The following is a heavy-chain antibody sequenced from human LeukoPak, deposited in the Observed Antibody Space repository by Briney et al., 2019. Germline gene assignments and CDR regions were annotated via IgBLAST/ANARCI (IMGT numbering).Heavy chain of an antibody. CDR3: ARSRPSPAAMPAEYYYYYGMDV. V-gene: IGHV3-48*01. CDR2: TSSSSSTI. Sequence: GGSLRLSCAASGFTFSSYSMNWVRQAPGKGLEWVSYTSSSSSTIYYADSVKGRFTISRDNAKNSLYLQMNSLRAEDTAVYYCARSRPSPAAMPAEYYYYYGMDVWGQGTTVTVSS. CDR1: GFTFSSYS. J-gene: IGHJ6*02. D-gene: IGHD2-2*01.